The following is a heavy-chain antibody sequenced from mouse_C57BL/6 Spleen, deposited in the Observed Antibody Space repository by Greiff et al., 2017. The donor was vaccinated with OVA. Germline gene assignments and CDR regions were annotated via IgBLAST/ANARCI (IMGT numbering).Heavy chain of an antibody. CDR3: ARRGYDYDGFDY. V-gene: IGHV1-80*01. D-gene: IGHD2-4*01. J-gene: IGHJ2*01. CDR1: GYAFSSYW. CDR2: IYPGDGDT. Sequence: QVQLQQSGAELVKPGASVKISCKASGYAFSSYWLNWVKQRTGKGLVWIGQIYPGDGDTNYNGKFKGKATLTADKSSSTAYMQLSSLTSEDSAVYFCARRGYDYDGFDYWGQGTTLTVSS.